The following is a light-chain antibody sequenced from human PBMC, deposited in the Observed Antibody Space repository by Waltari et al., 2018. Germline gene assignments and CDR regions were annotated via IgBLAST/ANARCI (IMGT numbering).Light chain of an antibody. J-gene: IGLJ1*01. CDR1: GPTPGPGHD. CDR3: QSFDISLNGAV. Sequence: QPVLTQPPQVSGAPGQRVTTPCTGAGPTPGPGHDLHWYQQLPGTAPKLLIYTNIYRPSGVPDRFSGSKSGTSASLIIAGLQAEDAADYYCQSFDISLNGAVFGAGTKVTVL. CDR2: TNI. V-gene: IGLV1-40*01.